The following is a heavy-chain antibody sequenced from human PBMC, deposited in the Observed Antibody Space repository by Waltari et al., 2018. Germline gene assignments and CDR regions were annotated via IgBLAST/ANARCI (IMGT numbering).Heavy chain of an antibody. D-gene: IGHD3-10*01. CDR2: ISSRCSTI. CDR1: GFTFSSYS. Sequence: EVQLVESGGGLVQPGGSLRLSCAASGFTFSSYSMNWVRPAPGKGLEGVAYISSRCSTIDTADSRKGRFTISRDNAKNSLYLQMNSLRAEDTAVYYCARCKITMVQGANDYWGQGTLVTVSS. V-gene: IGHV3-48*04. CDR3: ARCKITMVQGANDY. J-gene: IGHJ4*02.